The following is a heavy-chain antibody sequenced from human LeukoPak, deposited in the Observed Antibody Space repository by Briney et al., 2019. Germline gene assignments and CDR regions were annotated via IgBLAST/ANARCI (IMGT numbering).Heavy chain of an antibody. CDR2: INPNSGGT. CDR3: ARFLGVWFGESDGFDI. Sequence: ASVKVSFKASGYTFTAYYLHWVRHAPRQGLEWMGWINPNSGGTNYAQKFQGRVTMTRDTSISTAYMELSSLRSEDTAVYYCARFLGVWFGESDGFDIWGQRTMLTVSS. J-gene: IGHJ3*02. CDR1: GYTFTAYY. D-gene: IGHD3-10*01. V-gene: IGHV1-2*02.